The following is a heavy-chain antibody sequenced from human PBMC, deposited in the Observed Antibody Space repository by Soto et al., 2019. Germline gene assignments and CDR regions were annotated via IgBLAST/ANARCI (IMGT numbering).Heavy chain of an antibody. Sequence: QVQLVESGGGVVQPGNSLRLSCAGSGFPFSAEAMHWVRQAPGKGLEWVAAISYDGNNKNHADSVKGRFTVSRDNSKNPLYLQIYSLRPEDTAVYYCARDYSSGWCLDYWDQGSLVTVSS. CDR3: ARDYSSGWCLDY. V-gene: IGHV3-30-3*01. CDR2: ISYDGNNK. CDR1: GFPFSAEA. J-gene: IGHJ4*02. D-gene: IGHD6-13*01.